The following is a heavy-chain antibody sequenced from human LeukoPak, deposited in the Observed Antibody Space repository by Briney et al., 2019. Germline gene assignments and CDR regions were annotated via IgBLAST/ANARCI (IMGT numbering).Heavy chain of an antibody. D-gene: IGHD3-22*01. CDR2: ISSSSSTI. CDR3: ARGITYYYDSSADNDY. J-gene: IGHJ4*02. Sequence: GGSLRLSCAASGFTFSSYSMNWVRQAPGKGQEWVSYISSSSSTIYYADSVKGRFTISRDNAKNSLYLQMNSLRAEDTAVYYCARGITYYYDSSADNDYWGQGTLVTVSS. V-gene: IGHV3-48*01. CDR1: GFTFSSYS.